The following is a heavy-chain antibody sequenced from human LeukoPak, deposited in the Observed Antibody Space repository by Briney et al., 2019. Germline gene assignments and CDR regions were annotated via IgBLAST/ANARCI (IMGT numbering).Heavy chain of an antibody. CDR3: AKIRALVVVAAVSGALDY. CDR1: GFTFGNYA. J-gene: IGHJ4*02. V-gene: IGHV3-23*01. CDR2: ISGSGGST. D-gene: IGHD2-15*01. Sequence: GGSLRLSCAASGFTFGNYAMSWVRQAPGKGLEWVSAISGSGGSTYYADSVKGRFTISRDNSKNTLYLQMNSLRAEDTAVYYCAKIRALVVVAAVSGALDYWGQGTLVTVSS.